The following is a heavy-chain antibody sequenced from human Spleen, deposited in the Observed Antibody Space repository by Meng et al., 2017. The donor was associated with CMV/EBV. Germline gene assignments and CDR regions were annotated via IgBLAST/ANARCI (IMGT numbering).Heavy chain of an antibody. D-gene: IGHD2-2*01. CDR2: IYYSGST. J-gene: IGHJ4*02. Sequence: NSGGYYRTWFRPRPGKGLEWIGYIYYSGSTYYNPSLKGRLTISVDMSKNQFSLTLSSVTAEDTAFYYCARGLGQRVVVPAATYAFDYWGQGTLVTVSS. V-gene: IGHV4-31*02. CDR3: ARGLGQRVVVPAATYAFDY. CDR1: NSGGYY.